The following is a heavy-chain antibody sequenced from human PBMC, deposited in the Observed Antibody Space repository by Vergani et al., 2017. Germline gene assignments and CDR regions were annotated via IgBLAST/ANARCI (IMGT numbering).Heavy chain of an antibody. D-gene: IGHD2-2*01. CDR3: ALAESSTSCINSVCITPETGSWFDP. V-gene: IGHV1-45*02. CDR2: ITPFNGNT. CDR1: GYTFTYRY. J-gene: IGHJ5*02. Sequence: QVVQSGAEVKKPGSSVKVSCKASGYTFTYRYLHWVRQAPGQALEWMGWITPFNGNTNYAQKFQDRVTITRDRSMSTAYMELSSLRSEDTAMYYCALAESSTSCINSVCITPETGSWFDPWGQGTLVTVSS.